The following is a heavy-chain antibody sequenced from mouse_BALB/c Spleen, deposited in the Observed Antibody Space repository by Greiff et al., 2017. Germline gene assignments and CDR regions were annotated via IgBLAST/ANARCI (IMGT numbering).Heavy chain of an antibody. CDR1: GYTFTDYA. CDR3: AITTVPLYAMDY. CDR2: ISTYYGDA. J-gene: IGHJ4*01. V-gene: IGHV1S137*01. Sequence: QVQLKESGAELVRPGVSVKISCKGSGYTFTDYAMHWVKQSHAKSLEWIGVISTYYGDASYNQKFKGKATMTVDKSSSTAYMELARLTSEDSAIYYCAITTVPLYAMDYWGQGTSVTVSS. D-gene: IGHD1-1*01.